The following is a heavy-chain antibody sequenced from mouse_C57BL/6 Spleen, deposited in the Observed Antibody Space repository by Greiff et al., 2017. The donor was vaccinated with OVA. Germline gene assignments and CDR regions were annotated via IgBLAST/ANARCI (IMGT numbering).Heavy chain of an antibody. Sequence: QVQLQQPGAELVRPGSSVKLSCKASGYTFTSYWMHWVKQRPIQGLEWIGNIDPSDSETHYNQKFKDKATLTVDKSSSTTYMQLSSLTSEDSAVYNCGRYYGSSYDAMDDWGKGTSVTGSS. CDR3: GRYYGSSYDAMDD. CDR1: GYTFTSYW. V-gene: IGHV1-52*01. J-gene: IGHJ4*01. CDR2: IDPSDSET. D-gene: IGHD1-1*01.